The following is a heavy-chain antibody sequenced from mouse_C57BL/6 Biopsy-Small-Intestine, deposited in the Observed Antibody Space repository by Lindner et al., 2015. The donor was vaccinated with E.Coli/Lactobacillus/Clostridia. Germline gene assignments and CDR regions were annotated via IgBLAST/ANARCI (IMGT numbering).Heavy chain of an antibody. CDR3: ATYTNYAGFFDV. J-gene: IGHJ1*03. Sequence: VQLQESGAELVRPGSSVKLSCKASGYTFTSYWMHWVKQRPIQGLEWIGNIDPSDSETHYNQKFKDKATLTVDKSSSTAYMQLSSLTSEDSAVYFCATYTNYAGFFDVWGTGTTVTVSS. V-gene: IGHV1-52*01. CDR1: GYTFTSYW. CDR2: IDPSDSET. D-gene: IGHD2-5*01.